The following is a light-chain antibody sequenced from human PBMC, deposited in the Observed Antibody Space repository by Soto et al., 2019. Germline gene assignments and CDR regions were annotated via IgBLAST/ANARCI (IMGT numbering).Light chain of an antibody. CDR3: ADHPDLRSFPT. CDR1: SSDVGGFNY. CDR2: DVT. V-gene: IGLV2-14*01. Sequence: QSVLTQPASVSGSPGQSITISCTGTSSDVGGFNYVSWYQQHPGKAPKLMIYDVTDRPSGVSDRFSGSKSGNQTSLTISGLQTENLFVYCCADHPDLRSFPTFGT. J-gene: IGLJ1*01.